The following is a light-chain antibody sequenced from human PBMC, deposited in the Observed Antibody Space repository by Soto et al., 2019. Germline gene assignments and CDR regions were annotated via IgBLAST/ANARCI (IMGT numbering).Light chain of an antibody. CDR3: QQTYSDIS. V-gene: IGKV1-39*01. CDR2: ATS. CDR1: RNVSIY. J-gene: IGKJ4*01. Sequence: IPLTQSPSSLAATVGDRLTLTCRASRNVSIYLNWYQHKPGKGPTLLIHATSNLQIGVPSRFSGSGSGTEFTLTISGLQPEDFASYHCQQTYSDISFGGGTKVDIK.